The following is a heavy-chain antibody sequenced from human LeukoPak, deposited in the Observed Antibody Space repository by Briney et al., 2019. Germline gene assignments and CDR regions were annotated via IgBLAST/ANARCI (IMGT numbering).Heavy chain of an antibody. Sequence: GGSLRLSCAASGFTFSDYYMSWIRQAPGKGLEWVSYISSSGSTIYYADSVKGRFTISRDNAKNSLYLQMNSLRAEDTAVYYCAREGSLGYLDAKIDYWGQGTLVTVSS. CDR3: AREGSLGYLDAKIDY. V-gene: IGHV3-11*04. D-gene: IGHD3-16*02. J-gene: IGHJ4*02. CDR2: ISSSGSTI. CDR1: GFTFSDYY.